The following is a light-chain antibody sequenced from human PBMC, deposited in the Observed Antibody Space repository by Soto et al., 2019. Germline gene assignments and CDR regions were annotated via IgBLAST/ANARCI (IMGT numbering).Light chain of an antibody. J-gene: IGKJ1*01. CDR3: MRSIHSRT. CDR2: LAS. Sequence: DIVMTQSPLSLPVTPGEPASISCRSSESLLHSNGYTHLDWYLQKPGQSPQLLFYLASNRVSGVPVRFSGSGSGAGFRLKIRSVEDKNVGVYYWMRSIHSRTFGQGTKGEIK. V-gene: IGKV2-28*01. CDR1: ESLLHSNGYTH.